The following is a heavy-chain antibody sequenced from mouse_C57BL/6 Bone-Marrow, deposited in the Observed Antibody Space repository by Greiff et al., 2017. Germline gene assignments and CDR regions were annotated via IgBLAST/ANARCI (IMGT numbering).Heavy chain of an antibody. Sequence: VQLQQPGAELVKPGASVKLSCKASGYTFTSYWMHWVKQRPGQGLEWIGMIHPNSGSTNYNEKFKSKATLTVDKSSSTAYMQLSSQTSEDSAVYYCARSEATPYVDYWGQGPPLTVSS. J-gene: IGHJ2*01. V-gene: IGHV1-64*01. CDR2: IHPNSGST. CDR1: GYTFTSYW. CDR3: ARSEATPYVDY.